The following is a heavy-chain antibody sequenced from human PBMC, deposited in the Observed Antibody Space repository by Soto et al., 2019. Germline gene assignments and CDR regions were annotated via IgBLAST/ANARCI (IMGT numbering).Heavy chain of an antibody. V-gene: IGHV3-33*03. D-gene: IGHD5-12*01. J-gene: IGHJ4*02. CDR3: ATVGHNGYDLDFDY. Sequence: QVQLFQSGGGVVQPGGSLRLSCAASGFTFSLYGMHWVRQAPGKGLEWVAVIWNDGSEKNYADSVKGRFTLSGDSSKNTLYLEMNSLRVEDTAVYYCATVGHNGYDLDFDYWGQGTLVTVSS. CDR2: IWNDGSEK. CDR1: GFTFSLYG.